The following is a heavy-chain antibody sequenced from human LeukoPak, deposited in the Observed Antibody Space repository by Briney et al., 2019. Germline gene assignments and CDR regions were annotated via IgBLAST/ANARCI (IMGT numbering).Heavy chain of an antibody. CDR3: ARCGSTNLDMDV. V-gene: IGHV3-74*03. D-gene: IGHD2-2*01. Sequence: GGSLRLSCAASGFTFSSYSMHWARQAPGKGLVWVSRIDSDGSNTKHADSVKGRFTISRDNAMHTVYLQMNSLRAEDTAVYYCARCGSTNLDMDVWGKGTTVTISS. J-gene: IGHJ6*03. CDR1: GFTFSSYS. CDR2: IDSDGSNT.